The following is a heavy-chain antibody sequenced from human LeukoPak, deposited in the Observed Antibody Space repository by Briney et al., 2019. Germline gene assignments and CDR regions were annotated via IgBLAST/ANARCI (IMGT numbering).Heavy chain of an antibody. Sequence: GGSLRLSCAASGFTFSSYAMSWVRQAPGKELEWVSAISGSGGSTYYADSVKGRFTISRDNSKHTLYLQMNSLRAEDTAVYYCASPLLRFLEWSYWGQGTLVTVSS. J-gene: IGHJ4*02. CDR3: ASPLLRFLEWSY. CDR1: GFTFSSYA. CDR2: ISGSGGST. D-gene: IGHD3-3*01. V-gene: IGHV3-23*01.